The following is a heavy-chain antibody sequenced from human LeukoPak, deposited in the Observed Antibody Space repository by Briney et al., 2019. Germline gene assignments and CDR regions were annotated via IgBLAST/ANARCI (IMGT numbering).Heavy chain of an antibody. D-gene: IGHD3-9*01. J-gene: IGHJ4*02. CDR3: ARVEDYDILTGFDY. CDR1: GFTFDDYA. V-gene: IGHV3-9*01. CDR2: ISWNSGSI. Sequence: GGSLRLSCAASGFTFDDYAMHWVRQAPGKGLEWVSGISWNSGSIGYADSVKGRFTISRDNAKNSLYLQMHSLRAEDTAVYYCARVEDYDILTGFDYWGQGTLVTVSS.